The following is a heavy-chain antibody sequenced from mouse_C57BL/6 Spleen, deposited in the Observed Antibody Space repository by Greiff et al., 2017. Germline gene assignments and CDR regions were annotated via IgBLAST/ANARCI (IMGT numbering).Heavy chain of an antibody. J-gene: IGHJ1*03. V-gene: IGHV1-76*01. CDR3: ASGSSSWYFDV. D-gene: IGHD1-1*01. CDR2: IYPGSGNT. Sequence: QVQLQQSGAELVRPGASVKLSCKASGYTFTDYYINWVKQRPGQGLEWIARIYPGSGNTSYNSKFKGKATMTAEKSSSTAYMQLSSLTSEVPAVYFCASGSSSWYFDVWGTGTTVTVSS. CDR1: GYTFTDYY.